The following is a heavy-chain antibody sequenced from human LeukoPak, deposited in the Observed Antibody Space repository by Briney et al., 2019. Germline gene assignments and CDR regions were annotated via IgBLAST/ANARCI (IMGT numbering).Heavy chain of an antibody. J-gene: IGHJ6*03. CDR2: ISWDGGST. CDR1: GFTFDDYT. CDR3: AKGGVYCSSTSCRTYYYYYMDV. D-gene: IGHD2-2*01. V-gene: IGHV3-43*01. Sequence: GGSLRLSCAASGFTFDDYTMHWVRQAPGKGLEWVSLISWDGGSTYYADSVKGRFTISRDNSKNSLYLQMSSLRTEDTALYYCAKGGVYCSSTSCRTYYYYYMDVWGKGTTVTVSS.